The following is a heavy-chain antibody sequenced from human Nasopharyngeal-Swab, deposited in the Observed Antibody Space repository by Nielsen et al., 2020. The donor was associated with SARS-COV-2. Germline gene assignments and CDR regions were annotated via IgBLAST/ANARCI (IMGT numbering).Heavy chain of an antibody. D-gene: IGHD4-23*01. J-gene: IGHJ3*02. Sequence: SETLSLTCTVSGGSISSGSIRSYYWSWIRQHPGKGLEWIGYIYYGGSTYYNPSLKSRVTISVDTSKNQFSLKLSSVTAADTAVYYCARGHVDNGGNAAFDIWGQGTMVTVSS. CDR3: ARGHVDNGGNAAFDI. CDR1: GGSISSGSIRSYY. V-gene: IGHV4-31*03. CDR2: IYYGGST.